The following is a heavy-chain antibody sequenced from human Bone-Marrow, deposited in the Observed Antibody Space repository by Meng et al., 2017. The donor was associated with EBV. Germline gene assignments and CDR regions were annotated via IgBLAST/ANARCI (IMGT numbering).Heavy chain of an antibody. J-gene: IGHJ5*02. D-gene: IGHD1-14*01. CDR2: IPSDASHNK. CDR1: GFIFSGYG. Sequence: QEQLVESGGGVVQPGRFLRLSCAASGFIFSGYGFHWVRQAPGKGPEWVAIIPSDASHNKYYADSVKGRFTISRDNSKNTLYLQMNSLKIEDTAVYYCAKDLSGRFDPWGQGTLVTVSS. CDR3: AKDLSGRFDP. V-gene: IGHV3-30*18.